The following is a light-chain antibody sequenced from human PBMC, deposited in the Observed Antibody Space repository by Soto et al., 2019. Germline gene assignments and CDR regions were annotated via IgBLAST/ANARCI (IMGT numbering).Light chain of an antibody. CDR3: QHYSNLPST. Sequence: EVVMTQSPATLSVSPGERVTLSCRASESVHRNLAWYQQKPGQGTSLLIYYASTRATGVPDRFTGSGSGPEVTLSISSLQSEDFGVYHCQHYSNLPSTFGPGTKVEIK. V-gene: IGKV3-15*01. CDR1: ESVHRN. CDR2: YAS. J-gene: IGKJ3*01.